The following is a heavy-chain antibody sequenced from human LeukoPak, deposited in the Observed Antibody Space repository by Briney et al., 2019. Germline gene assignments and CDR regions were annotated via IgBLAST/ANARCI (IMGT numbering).Heavy chain of an antibody. CDR1: RFTFGSYW. Sequence: GGSLRLSCAAPRFTFGSYWMTWVRQAPGKGLEWVANIKPDGGEKYYVDSVKGRFTISRDNAKNSLYLHMNSLRGDDTAVYYCARAGLGNHKYYYMDVWGKGTTVTISS. CDR3: ARAGLGNHKYYYMDV. V-gene: IGHV3-7*01. D-gene: IGHD3/OR15-3a*01. CDR2: IKPDGGEK. J-gene: IGHJ6*03.